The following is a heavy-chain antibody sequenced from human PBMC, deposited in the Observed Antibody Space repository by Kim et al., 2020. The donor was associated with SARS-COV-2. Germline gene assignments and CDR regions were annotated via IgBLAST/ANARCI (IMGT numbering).Heavy chain of an antibody. D-gene: IGHD3-10*01. V-gene: IGHV4-34*13. CDR3: ARAGYYGSGSYDY. J-gene: IGHJ4*02. Sequence: PALKSRVTISVDTSKNQFSLKLSSVTAADTAVYYCARAGYYGSGSYDYWGQGTLVTVSS.